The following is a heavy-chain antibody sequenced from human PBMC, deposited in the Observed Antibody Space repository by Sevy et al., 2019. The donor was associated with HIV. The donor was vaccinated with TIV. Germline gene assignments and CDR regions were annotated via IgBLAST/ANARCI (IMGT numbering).Heavy chain of an antibody. CDR3: ARDSSSHSSSWYPYFDY. Sequence: GGSLRLSCAASGFTFSSYSMNWVRQAPGKGLEWVSYISSSSSTIYYADSVKGRFTISRDNAKNSLYLQMNSLRDEDTAVYYCARDSSSHSSSWYPYFDYWGQGTLVTVSS. CDR1: GFTFSSYS. CDR2: ISSSSSTI. J-gene: IGHJ4*02. V-gene: IGHV3-48*02. D-gene: IGHD6-13*01.